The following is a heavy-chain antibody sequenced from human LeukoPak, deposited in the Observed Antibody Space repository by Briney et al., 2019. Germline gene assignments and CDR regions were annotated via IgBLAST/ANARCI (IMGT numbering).Heavy chain of an antibody. J-gene: IGHJ5*02. CDR2: ISSSGSTI. D-gene: IGHD3-9*01. V-gene: IGHV3-11*04. CDR1: GFTFSDYY. Sequence: GGSLRLSCAASGFTFSDYYMSWIRQAPGKGLEWVSYISSSGSTIYYADSVKGRFTISRDNAKNSLYLQMNSLRAEDTAVYYCARLISRYYDILTTNRFDPWGQGTLVTVSS. CDR3: ARLISRYYDILTTNRFDP.